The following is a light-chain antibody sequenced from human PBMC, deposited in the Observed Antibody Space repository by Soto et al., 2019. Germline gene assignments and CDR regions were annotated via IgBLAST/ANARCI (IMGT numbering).Light chain of an antibody. CDR3: QQCGGSPLFS. J-gene: IGKJ3*01. V-gene: IGKV3-20*01. Sequence: EIVLTQSPDTLSLSPGERATLSCTASESVTSSCLAWYQRKPGQAPRLLIHTTSTRATDIPDRFSGSGSETDFTLTISRLEPEDFAVYYCQQCGGSPLFSFGPGTRVDI. CDR1: ESVTSSC. CDR2: TTS.